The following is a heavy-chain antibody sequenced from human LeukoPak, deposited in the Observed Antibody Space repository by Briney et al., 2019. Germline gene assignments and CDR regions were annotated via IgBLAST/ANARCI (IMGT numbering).Heavy chain of an antibody. Sequence: ASVKVSCKASGYTFTSYAMHWVRQAPGQRLEWMGWINAGNGNTKYSQKFQGRVTITRDTSASTAYMELSSLRSEDTAVYYCMVTPSRYLRQNAFDIWGQGTMVTVSS. CDR1: GYTFTSYA. J-gene: IGHJ3*02. CDR3: MVTPSRYLRQNAFDI. CDR2: INAGNGNT. V-gene: IGHV1-3*01. D-gene: IGHD4-23*01.